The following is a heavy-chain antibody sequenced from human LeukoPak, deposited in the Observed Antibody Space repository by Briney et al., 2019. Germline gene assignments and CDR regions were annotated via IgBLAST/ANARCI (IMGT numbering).Heavy chain of an antibody. CDR2: IKQDGSEK. CDR1: GFTFSSYW. Sequence: GGSMRLSCVASGFTFSSYWMSWVRQAPGKGLEWVANIKQDGSEKYYVDSVKGRFTIPRDNAKNSLYLQMNSLRAEDTAVYYCARKPLRYFDWLNDYWGQGTLVTVSS. CDR3: ARKPLRYFDWLNDY. V-gene: IGHV3-7*03. J-gene: IGHJ4*02. D-gene: IGHD3-9*01.